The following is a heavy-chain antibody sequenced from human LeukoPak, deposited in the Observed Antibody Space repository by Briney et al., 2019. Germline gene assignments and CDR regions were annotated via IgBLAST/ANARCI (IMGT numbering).Heavy chain of an antibody. CDR2: IRYDGSDE. J-gene: IGHJ4*02. CDR3: AKVRGLAAGSESFDY. V-gene: IGHV3-30*02. D-gene: IGHD6-13*01. CDR1: GFDLSTYE. Sequence: PGGSLRLSCAASGFDLSTYEMNWVRQAPGKGLEWVTFIRYDGSDEYYADSVKGRFTISRDNSKSTLYLQMNSLRPEDTAMYYCAKVRGLAAGSESFDYWGQGTLVTVSS.